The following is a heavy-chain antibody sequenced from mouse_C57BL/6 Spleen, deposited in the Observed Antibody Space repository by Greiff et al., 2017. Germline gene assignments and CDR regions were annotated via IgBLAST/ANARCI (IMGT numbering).Heavy chain of an antibody. D-gene: IGHD1-1*01. CDR2: IYPGDGDT. J-gene: IGHJ1*03. CDR3: ARPIATVVDYWYFDD. V-gene: IGHV1-80*01. CDR1: GYAFSSYW. Sequence: QVQLQQSGAELVKPGASVKISCKASGYAFSSYWMNWVKQRPGKGLEWIGQIYPGDGDTNYNGKFKGKATLTADKSSSTAYMQLSSLTSEDSAVYFYARPIATVVDYWYFDDWGTGTTVTVSS.